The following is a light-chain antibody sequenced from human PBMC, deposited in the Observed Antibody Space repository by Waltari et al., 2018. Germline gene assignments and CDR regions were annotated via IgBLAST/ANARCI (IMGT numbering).Light chain of an antibody. CDR2: KAS. V-gene: IGKV1-5*03. J-gene: IGKJ1*01. Sequence: DIQMTQSPSTLSASVGDRVTISCRASQNINRYLAWYQQKPGQAPQLLIYKASNLEGWVPSRFSGSGSGTEFTLTINSLQPDDFATYYCQEYNSFSRAFGQGTKVDIK. CDR3: QEYNSFSRA. CDR1: QNINRY.